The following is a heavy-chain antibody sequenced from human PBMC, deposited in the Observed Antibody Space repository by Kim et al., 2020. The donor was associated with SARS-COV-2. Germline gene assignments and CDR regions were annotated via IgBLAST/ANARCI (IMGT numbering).Heavy chain of an antibody. CDR1: GYTFTGYY. D-gene: IGHD5-18*01. Sequence: ASVKVSCKASGYTFTGYYMHWVRQAPGQGLEWMGWINPNSGGTNYAQKFQGRVTMTRDTSISTAYMELSRLRSDDAAVYYCARDMDTAMVLVDYWGQGTLVTVSS. J-gene: IGHJ4*02. CDR2: INPNSGGT. V-gene: IGHV1-2*02. CDR3: ARDMDTAMVLVDY.